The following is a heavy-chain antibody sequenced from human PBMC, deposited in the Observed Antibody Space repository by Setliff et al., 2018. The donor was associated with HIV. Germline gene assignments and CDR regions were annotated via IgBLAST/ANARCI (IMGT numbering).Heavy chain of an antibody. Sequence: GGSLRLSCAASGFTFSSYAMSWVRQAPGKGLEWVSAISGSGGSTYYADSVKGRFTISRDNSKNTLYLQMNSLRAEDTAVYYCARAYYHHSGAYWSTDYYYSYIDVWGKGTTVTVSS. CDR1: GFTFSSYA. CDR3: ARAYYHHSGAYWSTDYYYSYIDV. D-gene: IGHD3-22*01. CDR2: ISGSGGST. J-gene: IGHJ6*03. V-gene: IGHV3-23*01.